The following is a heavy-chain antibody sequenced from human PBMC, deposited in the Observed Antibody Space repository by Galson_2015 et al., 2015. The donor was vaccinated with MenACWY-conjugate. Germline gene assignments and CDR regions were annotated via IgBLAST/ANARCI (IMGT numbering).Heavy chain of an antibody. CDR3: ARAQKDDYSDEVSPFWFDP. CDR2: IYPGDSDT. J-gene: IGHJ5*02. V-gene: IGHV5-51*01. D-gene: IGHD4-17*01. CDR1: GYSFTSYW. Sequence: QSGAEVTKPGESLQISCKGSGYSFTSYWIGWVRQMPGKGLEWMGIIYPGDSDTRYSPSFQGQVTISADKSISTAYLQWSSLKASDTAMYYCARAQKDDYSDEVSPFWFDPWGQGTLVTVSS.